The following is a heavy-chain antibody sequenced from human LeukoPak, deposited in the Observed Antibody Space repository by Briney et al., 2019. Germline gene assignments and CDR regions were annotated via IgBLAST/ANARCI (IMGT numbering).Heavy chain of an antibody. D-gene: IGHD4-17*01. CDR3: AREATYDYGDPAAV. CDR1: GFTFSSYW. CDR2: IKQDGSEK. J-gene: IGHJ6*02. Sequence: PGGSLRLSCAASGFTFSSYWMSWVRQAPGKGLEWVANIKQDGSEKYYVDSVKGRFTISRDNAKNSLYLQMNSLRAEDTAVYYCAREATYDYGDPAAVWGQGTTVTVSS. V-gene: IGHV3-7*01.